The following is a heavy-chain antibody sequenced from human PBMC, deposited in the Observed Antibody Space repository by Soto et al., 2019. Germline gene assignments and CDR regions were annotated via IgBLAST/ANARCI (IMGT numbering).Heavy chain of an antibody. D-gene: IGHD6-19*01. CDR1: GFTFSSYA. CDR3: ARLRGSGWPY. V-gene: IGHV3-64*01. J-gene: IGHJ4*02. Sequence: EVPLVESGGGLVQPGGSLRLSCAASGFTFSSYAMHWVRQAPGKGLEYVSAISSNGGSTYYANSVKGRFTISRDNSKNTLYLQMGSLRAEDMAVYYCARLRGSGWPYWGQGTLVTVSS. CDR2: ISSNGGST.